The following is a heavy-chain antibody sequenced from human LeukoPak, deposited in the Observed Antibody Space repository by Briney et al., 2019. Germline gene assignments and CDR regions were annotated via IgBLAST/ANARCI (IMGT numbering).Heavy chain of an antibody. CDR1: GGSISSSSYY. Sequence: SETLSFTCTVSGGSISSSSYYWGWIRQPPGKGLEWTGSIYYSGSTYYNPSLKSRVTISVDTSKNQFSLKLSSVTAADTAVYYCARGRGFYYGSGSYSRFDYWGQGTLVTVSS. CDR2: IYYSGST. CDR3: ARGRGFYYGSGSYSRFDY. J-gene: IGHJ4*02. D-gene: IGHD3-10*01. V-gene: IGHV4-39*01.